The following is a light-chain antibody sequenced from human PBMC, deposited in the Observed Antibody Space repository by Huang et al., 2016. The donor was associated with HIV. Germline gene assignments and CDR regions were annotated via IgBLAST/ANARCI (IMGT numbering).Light chain of an antibody. CDR1: QNINTW. Sequence: DIQMTQSPSTLSASVGDRVTITCRASQNINTWLAWYQQKPGKAPNLLIYRASSLQSGVPSRVTGSGSGTEFTLTITSLQPDDLGTYYCQQYNTYLYTFGQGTKLEI. CDR3: QQYNTYLYT. J-gene: IGKJ2*01. V-gene: IGKV1-5*03. CDR2: RAS.